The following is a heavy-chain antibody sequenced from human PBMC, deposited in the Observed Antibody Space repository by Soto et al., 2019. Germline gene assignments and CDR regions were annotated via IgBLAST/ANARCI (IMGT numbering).Heavy chain of an antibody. D-gene: IGHD6-19*01. CDR1: GYTFTSYG. J-gene: IGHJ5*02. CDR3: ARDRAVAGPYNWFDP. V-gene: IGHV1-18*01. Sequence: ASVKVSCKASGYTFTSYGISWVRQAPGQWLEWMGWISAYNGNTNYAQKLQGRVTMTTDTSTSTAYMELRSLRSDDTAVYYCARDRAVAGPYNWFDPWGQGTLVTVSS. CDR2: ISAYNGNT.